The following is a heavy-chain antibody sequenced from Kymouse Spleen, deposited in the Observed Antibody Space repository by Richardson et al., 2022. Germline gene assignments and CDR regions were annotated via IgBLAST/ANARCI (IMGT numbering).Heavy chain of an antibody. V-gene: IGHV3-13*01. J-gene: IGHJ6*02. CDR1: GFTFSSYD. D-gene: IGHD1-7*01. CDR3: ARESFGITGTTDYYYGMDV. Sequence: EVQLVESGGGLVQPGGSLRLSCAASGFTFSSYDMHWVRQATGKGLEWVSAIGTAGDTYYPGSVKGRFTISRENAKNSLYLQMNSLRAGDTAVYYCARESFGITGTTDYYYGMDVWGQGTTVTVSS. CDR2: IGTAGDT.